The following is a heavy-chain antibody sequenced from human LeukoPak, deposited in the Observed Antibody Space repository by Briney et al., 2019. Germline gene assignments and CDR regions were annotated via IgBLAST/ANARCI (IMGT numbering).Heavy chain of an antibody. J-gene: IGHJ4*02. Sequence: GASVKVSCKASGYTFTGYYMHWVRQAPGQGLEWMGWINPNSGGTNYAQKFQGRVTMTRDTSISTAYMELSRLRSDDTAVYYCARDLGGYDSSGTVDYWGQGTLVTVS. V-gene: IGHV1-2*02. CDR3: ARDLGGYDSSGTVDY. D-gene: IGHD3-22*01. CDR2: INPNSGGT. CDR1: GYTFTGYY.